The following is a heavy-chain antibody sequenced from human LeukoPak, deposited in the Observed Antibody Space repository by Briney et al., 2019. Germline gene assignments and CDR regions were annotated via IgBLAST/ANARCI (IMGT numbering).Heavy chain of an antibody. CDR2: IYPGDSDT. Sequence: GESLKISCKGSGYSFTSYWIGWVRQMPGKGLEWMGIIYPGDSDTRYSPSFQGQVTISADKSISTTYLQWSSLKASDTAMYYCARHRYYYDSSGRRGFDYWGQGTLVTVSS. D-gene: IGHD3-22*01. J-gene: IGHJ4*02. CDR3: ARHRYYYDSSGRRGFDY. V-gene: IGHV5-51*01. CDR1: GYSFTSYW.